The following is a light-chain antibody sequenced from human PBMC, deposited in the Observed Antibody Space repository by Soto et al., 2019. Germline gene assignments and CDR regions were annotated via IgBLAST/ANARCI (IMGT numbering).Light chain of an antibody. CDR2: GAS. CDR3: QMYTSAPPRFA. Sequence: DIQMTQSPSSLSASVGDRVTITCRASQGISHYLAWYQQKPGKVPKLQIYGASTLQSGVPSRFSGSGSGTDFTLTISSLQPEDVATYYCQMYTSAPPRFAFGGGTKVEIK. J-gene: IGKJ4*01. V-gene: IGKV1-27*01. CDR1: QGISHY.